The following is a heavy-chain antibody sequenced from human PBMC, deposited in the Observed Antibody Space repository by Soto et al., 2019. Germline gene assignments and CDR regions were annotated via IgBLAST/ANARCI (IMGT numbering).Heavy chain of an antibody. Sequence: VQLVESGGGLVQPGGSLKLSCAASGFTFSGSAMHWIRQHPGKGLEWIGYIYYSGSTYYNPSLKSRVTISVDTSKNQFSLKLSSVTAADTAVYYCARLSGGSGDYGMDVWGQGTTVTVSS. CDR2: IYYSGST. D-gene: IGHD2-15*01. CDR1: GFTFSGSAMH. V-gene: IGHV4-31*02. J-gene: IGHJ6*02. CDR3: ARLSGGSGDYGMDV.